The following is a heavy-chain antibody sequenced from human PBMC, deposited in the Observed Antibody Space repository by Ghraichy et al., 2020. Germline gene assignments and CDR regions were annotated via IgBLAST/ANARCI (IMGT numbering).Heavy chain of an antibody. V-gene: IGHV3-23*01. CDR3: AKGIAAGTTTIAYYSNGLDV. CDR1: GFTFSSYA. Sequence: GGSLRLSCAASGFTFSSYAMSWVRQAPGKGLEWVSGISGSGGSTYYVDSVTGRFTISRDNSKNTLNLQMNSLRAEDTAVYYCAKGIAAGTTTIAYYSNGLDVWGQGTTVTVSS. D-gene: IGHD6-13*01. CDR2: ISGSGGST. J-gene: IGHJ6*02.